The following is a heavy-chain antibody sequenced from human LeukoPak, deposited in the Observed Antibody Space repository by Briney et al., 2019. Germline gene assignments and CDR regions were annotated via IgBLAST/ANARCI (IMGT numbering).Heavy chain of an antibody. J-gene: IGHJ4*02. V-gene: IGHV3-74*01. CDR1: GFTYSNYW. CDR3: ARVRDDYTYFDC. D-gene: IGHD4-11*01. CDR2: INSDATST. Sequence: GGPLRLSCAASGFTYSNYWMHWVRQTPGKGLVWVSRINSDATSTSYADSVKGRFTISRDRAKNTLYLQMNSLRAEDTAVYYCARVRDDYTYFDCWGQGTPVTVSS.